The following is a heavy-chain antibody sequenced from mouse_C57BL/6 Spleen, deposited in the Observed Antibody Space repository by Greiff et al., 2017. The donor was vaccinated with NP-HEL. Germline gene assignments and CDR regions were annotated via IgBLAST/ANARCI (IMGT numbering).Heavy chain of an antibody. V-gene: IGHV1-64*01. D-gene: IGHD1-1*01. CDR1: GYTFTSYW. J-gene: IGHJ2*01. CDR3: AREGIYYGSSYVDY. Sequence: QVQLQQPGAELVKPGASVKLSCKASGYTFTSYWMHWVKQRPGQGLEWIGMIHPNSGSTNYNEKFKNKATLTVDKSSSTAYMQLSSLTSEDSAVDYCAREGIYYGSSYVDYWGQGTTLTVSS. CDR2: IHPNSGST.